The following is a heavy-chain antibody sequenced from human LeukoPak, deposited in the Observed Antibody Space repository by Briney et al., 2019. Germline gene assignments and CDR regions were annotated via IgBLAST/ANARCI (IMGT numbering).Heavy chain of an antibody. Sequence: PGGSLILSCTVSGFTVSSDSMSWVRQAPGKGLEWVSFIYSGGSTHYSDSVKGRFTISRDNSKNTLYLQMNSLRAEDTAVYYCARRAGAYSHPYDYWGQGTLVTVSS. J-gene: IGHJ4*02. CDR2: IYSGGST. CDR1: GFTVSSDS. V-gene: IGHV3-53*01. D-gene: IGHD4/OR15-4a*01. CDR3: ARRAGAYSHPYDY.